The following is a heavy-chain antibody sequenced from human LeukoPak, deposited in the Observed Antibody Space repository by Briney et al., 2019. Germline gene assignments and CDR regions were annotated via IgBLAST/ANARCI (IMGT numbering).Heavy chain of an antibody. D-gene: IGHD1-26*01. J-gene: IGHJ4*02. CDR2: ISYTGSA. CDR1: GGYINSHY. V-gene: IGHV4-59*11. Sequence: SETLSLTCTVSGGYINSHYWGWIRQPPGKVLEYIGYISYTGSAIYSPSLESRVTISIDTSKKQFSLNLRSVNTADTAVYYCTRGGSSAGPTGGFDYWGQGTLVTVSS. CDR3: TRGGSSAGPTGGFDY.